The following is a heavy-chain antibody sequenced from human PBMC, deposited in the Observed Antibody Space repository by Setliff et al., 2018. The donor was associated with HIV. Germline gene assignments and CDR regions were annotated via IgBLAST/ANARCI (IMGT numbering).Heavy chain of an antibody. CDR1: GYSFTFYG. CDR3: ARAYDTLTGYYDY. CDR2: ISVYNGYT. J-gene: IGHJ4*02. Sequence: GASVMVSCKASGYSFTFYGLNWVRQAPGQGLEWMGWISVYNGYTNYAQKLQDRVIMTTDTSTSTAYMELRSLRSDDTAVYYCARAYDTLTGYYDYWGQGTLVTVSS. D-gene: IGHD3-9*01. V-gene: IGHV1-18*01.